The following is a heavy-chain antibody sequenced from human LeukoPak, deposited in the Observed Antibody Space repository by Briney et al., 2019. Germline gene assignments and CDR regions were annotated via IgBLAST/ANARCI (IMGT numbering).Heavy chain of an antibody. CDR2: IHTSGST. Sequence: TSETLSLTCTVPGGSINSYYWSWIRQPAGKGLEWIGRIHTSGSTNYNPSLKSRVTMSVDTSKNQFSLKLSSVTAADTAVYYCARAIQGSYYYYGMDVWGQGTTVTVSS. D-gene: IGHD2-2*02. V-gene: IGHV4-4*07. CDR1: GGSINSYY. J-gene: IGHJ6*02. CDR3: ARAIQGSYYYYGMDV.